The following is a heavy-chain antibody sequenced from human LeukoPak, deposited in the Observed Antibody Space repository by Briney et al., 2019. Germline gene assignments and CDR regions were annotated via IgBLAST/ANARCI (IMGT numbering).Heavy chain of an antibody. J-gene: IGHJ4*02. Sequence: SETLSLTCTVSGYSISSGYYWGWIRQPPGKGLEWIGSIYHSGSSNYNPSLKSRVTISIDKSKNQFSLKLSSVTAADTAVYYCTRVSSNLYYSDCWGQGSLVTVSS. D-gene: IGHD3-16*01. V-gene: IGHV4-38-2*02. CDR3: TRVSSNLYYSDC. CDR2: IYHSGSS. CDR1: GYSISSGYY.